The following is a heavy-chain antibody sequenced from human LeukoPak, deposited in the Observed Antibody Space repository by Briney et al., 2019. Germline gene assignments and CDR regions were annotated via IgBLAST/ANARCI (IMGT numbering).Heavy chain of an antibody. D-gene: IGHD2-2*03. V-gene: IGHV3-30*04. Sequence: GRSLRLSCAASGFTFSSYAMHWVRQAPGKGLEWVAVISYDGSNKYYADSVKGRFTISRDNSKNTLYLQMNSLRAEDTAVYYCANSHVDIVVVPDASFDYWGQGTLVTVSS. CDR2: ISYDGSNK. J-gene: IGHJ4*02. CDR1: GFTFSSYA. CDR3: ANSHVDIVVVPDASFDY.